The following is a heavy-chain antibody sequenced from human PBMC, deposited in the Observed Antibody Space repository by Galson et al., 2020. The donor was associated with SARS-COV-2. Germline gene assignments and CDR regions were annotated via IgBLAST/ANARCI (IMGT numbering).Heavy chain of an antibody. Sequence: SQASETLSLTCAVYGGSFSGYYWSWIRQPPGKGLEWIGEINHSGSTNYNPSLKSRVTIAVDTSKNQFSLKLSSVTAADTAVYYCARVAIYYAQWPDAFDSWGQGTMVTVSS. CDR1: GGSFSGYY. V-gene: IGHV4-34*01. D-gene: IGHD3-10*01. CDR2: INHSGST. CDR3: ARVAIYYAQWPDAFDS. J-gene: IGHJ3*02.